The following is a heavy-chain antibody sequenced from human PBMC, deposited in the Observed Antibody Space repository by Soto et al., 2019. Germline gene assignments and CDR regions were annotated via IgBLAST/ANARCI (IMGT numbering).Heavy chain of an antibody. Sequence: ITLKESGPTLVKPTQTLTLTCTFSGFSLSTSGVGVGWIRQPPGKALEWLALIYWDDDKRYSPSLKSRLTITKDTSKNQVVLTMTNMDPVDTATYHCAHSRTTGTTVWYFDLWGRGTLVTVSS. CDR1: GFSLSTSGVG. D-gene: IGHD1-7*01. CDR2: IYWDDDK. J-gene: IGHJ2*01. CDR3: AHSRTTGTTVWYFDL. V-gene: IGHV2-5*02.